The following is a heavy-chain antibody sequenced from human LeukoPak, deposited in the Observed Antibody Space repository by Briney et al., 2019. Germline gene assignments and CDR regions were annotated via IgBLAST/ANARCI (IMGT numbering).Heavy chain of an antibody. CDR1: GFTVSSNY. Sequence: GGSLRLSCAASGFTVSSNYMSWVRQAPGKGLEWVSVIYSGGSTYYADSVKGRFTISRDNSKNTLYLQMNSLRAEDTAVYYCARDLLAGEYSMGYYYGMDVWGQGTTVTVSS. CDR2: IYSGGST. CDR3: ARDLLAGEYSMGYYYGMDV. V-gene: IGHV3-66*01. D-gene: IGHD6-6*01. J-gene: IGHJ6*02.